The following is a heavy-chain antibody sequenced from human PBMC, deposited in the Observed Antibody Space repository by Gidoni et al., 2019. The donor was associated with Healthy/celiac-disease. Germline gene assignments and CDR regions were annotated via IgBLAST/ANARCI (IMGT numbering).Heavy chain of an antibody. CDR2: ISWNSGSI. V-gene: IGHV3-9*01. CDR3: AKDSSGSHYYMDV. J-gene: IGHJ6*03. Sequence: EVQLVESGGGLVQPGRSLRLSCAASGFTFDDYAMQWVRQAPGKGLEWVSGISWNSGSIGYADSVKGRFTISRDNAKNALYLQMNSLRAEDTALYYCAKDSSGSHYYMDVWGKGTTVTVSS. D-gene: IGHD6-19*01. CDR1: GFTFDDYA.